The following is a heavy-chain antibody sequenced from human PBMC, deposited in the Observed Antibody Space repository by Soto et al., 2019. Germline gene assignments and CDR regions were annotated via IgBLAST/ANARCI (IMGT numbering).Heavy chain of an antibody. CDR2: ISYDGSNK. J-gene: IGHJ6*02. D-gene: IGHD3-22*01. V-gene: IGHV3-30-3*01. Sequence: GGSLRLSCAASGFTFSSYAMHWVRQAPGKGLEWVAVISYDGSNKYYADSVKGRFTISRDNSKNTLYLQMNSLRAEDTAVYYCARDHAPFYDSSGYGKFQYYYYGMDVWGQGTTVTVSS. CDR3: ARDHAPFYDSSGYGKFQYYYYGMDV. CDR1: GFTFSSYA.